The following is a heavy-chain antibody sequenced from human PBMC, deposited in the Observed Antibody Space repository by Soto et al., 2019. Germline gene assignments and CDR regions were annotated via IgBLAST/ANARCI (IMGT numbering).Heavy chain of an antibody. J-gene: IGHJ4*02. CDR1: GFTFSSYG. CDR2: ISYDGSDK. CDR3: TKVPRPVTVFGLFDS. V-gene: IGHV3-30*18. Sequence: SLRLSCAASGFTFSSYGMHWVRQAPGKGLEWVAVISYDGSDKYCADSVKGRFTVSRDNSKNTLYLQMNSLKAEDTAVYYCTKVPRPVTVFGLFDSWGQGALVTVSS. D-gene: IGHD3-3*01.